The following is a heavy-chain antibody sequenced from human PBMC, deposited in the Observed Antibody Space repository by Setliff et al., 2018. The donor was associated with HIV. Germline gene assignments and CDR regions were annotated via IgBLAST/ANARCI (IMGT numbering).Heavy chain of an antibody. CDR3: ARDPQDTRGWYIYYFDY. Sequence: ASVKVSCKASGYTLSTYGISWVRQAPGQGLEWMGWISAHSGYAKSAQKFQGRVTMDTETSTKTAYMELKSLRSDDTAVYYCARDPQDTRGWYIYYFDYWGQGTLVPVSS. V-gene: IGHV1-18*01. J-gene: IGHJ4*02. D-gene: IGHD6-19*01. CDR2: ISAHSGYA. CDR1: GYTLSTYG.